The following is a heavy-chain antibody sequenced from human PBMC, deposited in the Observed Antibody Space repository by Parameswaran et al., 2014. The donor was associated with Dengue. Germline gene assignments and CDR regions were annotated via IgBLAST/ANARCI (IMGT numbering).Heavy chain of an antibody. CDR3: ARFPDCSGGSCYSLDY. V-gene: IGHV4-59*13. D-gene: IGHD2-15*01. CDR2: IYYRGNT. Sequence: PGKGLEWIGYIYYRGNTKYNPSLKSRVTISVDTSKNQFSLKLSSVTAADSAVYYCARFPDCSGGSCYSLDYWGPGNPGHRLL. J-gene: IGHJ4*02.